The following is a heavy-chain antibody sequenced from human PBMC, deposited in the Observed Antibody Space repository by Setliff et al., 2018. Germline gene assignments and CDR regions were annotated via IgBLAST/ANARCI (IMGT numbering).Heavy chain of an antibody. J-gene: IGHJ4*02. V-gene: IGHV1-2*02. CDR1: GYTFTDDY. CDR2: MNPNTGGT. CDR3: ARAVSGYDYHYFDK. D-gene: IGHD5-12*01. Sequence: ASVKVSCKASGYTFTDDYMHWVRQAPGQGLEWVGWMNPNTGGTTYAQAFQARITMTRDTSISTAYMELSRLTSDDSAVYYCARAVSGYDYHYFDKWGQGTLVTVSS.